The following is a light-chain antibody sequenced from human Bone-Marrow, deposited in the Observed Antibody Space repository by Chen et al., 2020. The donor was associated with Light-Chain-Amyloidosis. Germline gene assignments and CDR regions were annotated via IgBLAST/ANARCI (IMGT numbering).Light chain of an antibody. Sequence: EIVLTQSPATASLSPGERATLSCGASQTVDSSYLAWYQQKPGLAPRLLIYDASYRATGIPDRFSGSGSGTDFTLTISRLEPEDFAVDYCQQYGTSPWTFGQGTNVEI. CDR2: DAS. CDR1: QTVDSSY. V-gene: IGKV3D-20*01. J-gene: IGKJ1*01. CDR3: QQYGTSPWT.